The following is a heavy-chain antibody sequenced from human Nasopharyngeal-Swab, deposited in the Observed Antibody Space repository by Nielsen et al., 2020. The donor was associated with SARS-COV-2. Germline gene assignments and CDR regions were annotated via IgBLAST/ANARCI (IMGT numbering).Heavy chain of an antibody. CDR2: INHSGST. CDR1: GGSFSGYY. Sequence: SETLSLTCAVYGGSFSGYYWSWIRQPPGKRLEWIGEINHSGSTNYNPSLKSRVTISVDTSKNQFSLKLSSVTAADTAVYYCARGGSSSWYYYYYGMDVWGQGTTVTVSS. J-gene: IGHJ6*02. CDR3: ARGGSSSWYYYYYGMDV. V-gene: IGHV4-34*01. D-gene: IGHD6-13*01.